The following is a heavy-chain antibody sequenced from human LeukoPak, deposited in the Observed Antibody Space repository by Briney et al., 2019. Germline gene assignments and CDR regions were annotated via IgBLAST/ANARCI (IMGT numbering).Heavy chain of an antibody. CDR2: LFTGGGRT. J-gene: IGHJ4*02. CDR3: AKECDYSPGHKFDL. CDR1: RFTFSIFG. D-gene: IGHD3-10*01. Sequence: GGSLRLSCAASRFTFSIFGMHWVRQAPGKGLEWVSVLFTGGGRTLYADSVKGRFTISGDTSRTTLYLQMNGLRAEDTAVYYCAKECDYSPGHKFDLWGQGTLVTVSS. V-gene: IGHV3-23*01.